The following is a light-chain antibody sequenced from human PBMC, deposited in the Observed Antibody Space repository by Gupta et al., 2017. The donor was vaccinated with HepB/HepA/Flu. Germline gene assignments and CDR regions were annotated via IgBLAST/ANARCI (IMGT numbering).Light chain of an antibody. CDR3: QQYKSYQIT. V-gene: IGKV1-5*03. Sequence: DIQMTQSPSTLSASVGDRVTITCRASQSISSWLAWYQQKPGKAPKLLIYKASSLESGVPSRFSGSGSGTEFTLTISSLQPDDFATYYCQQYKSYQITFGQGTRLEMK. CDR2: KAS. CDR1: QSISSW. J-gene: IGKJ5*01.